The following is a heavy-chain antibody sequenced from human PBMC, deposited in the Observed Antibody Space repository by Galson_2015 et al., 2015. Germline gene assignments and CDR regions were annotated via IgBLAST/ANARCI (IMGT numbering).Heavy chain of an antibody. Sequence: SLRLSCAASEFTFSSYYMSWVRQAPGKGLEWVSSISSTTTYIYYADSVKGRFTISRDNAKNSLYLQMNSLGAEDTAVYYCARLILNFDCWSCYYPANVNDWGQGTLVTVSS. CDR1: EFTFSSYY. D-gene: IGHD3-3*01. CDR3: ARLILNFDCWSCYYPANVND. V-gene: IGHV3-21*01. CDR2: ISSTTTYI. J-gene: IGHJ4*02.